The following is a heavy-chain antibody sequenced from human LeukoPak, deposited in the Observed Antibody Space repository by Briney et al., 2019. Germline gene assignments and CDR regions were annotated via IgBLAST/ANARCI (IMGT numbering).Heavy chain of an antibody. CDR1: GGSISSYY. CDR2: IYYSGST. CDR3: ARGRRITMIVVVIRPWFDP. J-gene: IGHJ5*02. Sequence: PSETLSLTCTVSGGSISSYYWSWIRQPPGKGLEWIGDIYYSGSTNYNPSLKSRVTISVDTSKNQFSLKLSSVTAADTAVYYCARGRRITMIVVVIRPWFDPWGQGTLVTVSS. V-gene: IGHV4-59*12. D-gene: IGHD3-22*01.